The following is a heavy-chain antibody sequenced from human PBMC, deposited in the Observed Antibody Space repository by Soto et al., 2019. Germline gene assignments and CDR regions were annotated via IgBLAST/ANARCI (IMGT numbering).Heavy chain of an antibody. D-gene: IGHD3-22*01. J-gene: IGHJ4*02. Sequence: GESLKISCNGSGYSFTIYWIGWVRQMPGKGLEWMGIIYPGDSDTRYSPSFQGQVTISADKSISTAYLQWSSLKASDTAMYYCARVGTNYYDSSGYYFGFDYWGQGTLVTVSS. CDR3: ARVGTNYYDSSGYYFGFDY. CDR1: GYSFTIYW. CDR2: IYPGDSDT. V-gene: IGHV5-51*01.